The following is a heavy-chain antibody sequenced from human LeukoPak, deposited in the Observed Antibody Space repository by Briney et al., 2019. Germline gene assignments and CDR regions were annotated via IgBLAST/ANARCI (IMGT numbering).Heavy chain of an antibody. J-gene: IGHJ4*02. CDR1: GFTFDDYA. CDR2: ISWNSGSI. V-gene: IGHV3-9*01. Sequence: GGSLRLSCAASGFTFDDYAMHWVRQAPGKGLEWVSGISWNSGSIGYADSVKGRFTISRDNAKNSLYLQMNSLRAEDTALYYCAKDITRYSYGLGYWGQGTLVTVSS. D-gene: IGHD5-18*01. CDR3: AKDITRYSYGLGY.